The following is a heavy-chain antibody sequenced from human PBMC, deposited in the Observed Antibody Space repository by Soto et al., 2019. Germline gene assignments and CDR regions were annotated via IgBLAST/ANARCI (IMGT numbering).Heavy chain of an antibody. J-gene: IGHJ3*02. Sequence: QVQLQESGPGLVKPSGTLSLTCGVSGGSISSHNWWTWVRQSPVKGLEWIGEIFHSGDTNYNPSLESRVSISVDKSKNQFSLKLSSVTAADTAIYYCASRIDYYVSSGFAGAFDMWGQGTLVTASS. D-gene: IGHD3-22*01. V-gene: IGHV4-4*02. CDR1: GGSISSHNW. CDR3: ASRIDYYVSSGFAGAFDM. CDR2: IFHSGDT.